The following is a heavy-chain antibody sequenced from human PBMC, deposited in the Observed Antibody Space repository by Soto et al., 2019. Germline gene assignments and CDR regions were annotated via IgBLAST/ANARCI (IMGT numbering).Heavy chain of an antibody. V-gene: IGHV3-23*01. CDR2: VPYTGAQT. CDR3: AKDWGRIAVAGWTD. J-gene: IGHJ4*02. D-gene: IGHD6-19*01. CDR1: GFTFSSYA. Sequence: EVQLLESGGGLVQPGGSLRLSCTASGFTFSSYAMSWARQAPGKGLEWLATFAVPYTGAQTFYADSVVGRLTISRDDSKNTLYWQLNSLRVEDTAVYYWAKDWGRIAVAGWTDWGPGTLVTVSS.